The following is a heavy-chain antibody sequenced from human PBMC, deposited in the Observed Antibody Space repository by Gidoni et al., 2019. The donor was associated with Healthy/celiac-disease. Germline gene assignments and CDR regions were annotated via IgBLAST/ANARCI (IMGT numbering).Heavy chain of an antibody. V-gene: IGHV1-18*04. CDR3: ARAYYDSSGYYWDY. J-gene: IGHJ4*02. CDR2: ISAYNGNT. CDR1: GYTVTSYG. D-gene: IGHD3-22*01. Sequence: QVQLVQSGAEVKKPGASVQVSCKASGYTVTSYGISWVQQSPGQGLEWMGWISAYNGNTDYAQNLQSRVTMTTDTSTSTAYMELRSLRSDDTAVYYCARAYYDSSGYYWDYWGQGTLVTVSS.